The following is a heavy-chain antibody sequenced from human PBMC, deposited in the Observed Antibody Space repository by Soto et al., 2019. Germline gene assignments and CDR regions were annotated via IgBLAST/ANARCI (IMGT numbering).Heavy chain of an antibody. D-gene: IGHD2-15*01. CDR1: GFTFSSYA. V-gene: IGHV3-23*01. CDR2: ISGSGGST. J-gene: IGHJ4*02. CDR3: ARVPESFCSGGSCYTRPVDY. Sequence: GGSLRLSCAASGFTFSSYAMSWVRQAPGKGLEWVSAISGSGGSTYYADSVKGRFTISRDNAKNSLYLQMNSLRAEDTAVYYCARVPESFCSGGSCYTRPVDYWGKGTLVTVSS.